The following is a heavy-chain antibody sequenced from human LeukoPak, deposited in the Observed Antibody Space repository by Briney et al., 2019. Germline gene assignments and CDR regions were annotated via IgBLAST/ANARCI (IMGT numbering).Heavy chain of an antibody. V-gene: IGHV4-59*01. CDR1: GGSISSYY. CDR3: ARDSLVGATRRSFYYYYGRDV. Sequence: SETLSLTCTVSGGSISSYYWSWIRQPPGKGLEWIGYIYYSGSTNYNPSLKSRVTISVDTSKNQFSLKLSSVTAADTAVYYCARDSLVGATRRSFYYYYGRDVWAQGTRVTVSS. CDR2: IYYSGST. D-gene: IGHD1-26*01. J-gene: IGHJ6*02.